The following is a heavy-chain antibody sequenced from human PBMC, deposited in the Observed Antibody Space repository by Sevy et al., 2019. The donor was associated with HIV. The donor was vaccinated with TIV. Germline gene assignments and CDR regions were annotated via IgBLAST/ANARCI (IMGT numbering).Heavy chain of an antibody. Sequence: SETLSLTCTVSGGSISSYYWSWIRQPPGKGLEWIGYIYYSGSTNYNPSLKSRVTISVDTSKNQFSLKLSSVTAADTVVYYCARGYSSGPAYYYYYYYMDVWGKGTTVTVSS. CDR3: ARGYSSGPAYYYYYYYMDV. CDR1: GGSISSYY. CDR2: IYYSGST. J-gene: IGHJ6*03. D-gene: IGHD6-25*01. V-gene: IGHV4-59*01.